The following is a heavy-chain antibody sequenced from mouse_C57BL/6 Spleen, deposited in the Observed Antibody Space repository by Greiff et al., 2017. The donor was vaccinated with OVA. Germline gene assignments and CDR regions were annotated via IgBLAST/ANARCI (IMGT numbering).Heavy chain of an antibody. CDR1: GYTFTDYY. D-gene: IGHD1-1*01. CDR3: AREITTVVANFDY. CDR2: IYPGSGNT. Sequence: QVQLQQSGAELVRPGASVKLSCKASGYTFTDYYINWVKQRPGQGLEWIARIYPGSGNTYYNEKFKGKATLTAEKSSSTAYMQLSSLTSEDSAVYFCAREITTVVANFDYWGQGTTLTVSS. V-gene: IGHV1-76*01. J-gene: IGHJ2*01.